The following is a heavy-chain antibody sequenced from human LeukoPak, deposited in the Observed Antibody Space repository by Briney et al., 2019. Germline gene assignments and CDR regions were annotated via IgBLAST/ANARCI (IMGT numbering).Heavy chain of an antibody. CDR3: ARGRNYYDSSRYYYEGDAFDI. V-gene: IGHV1-46*01. Sequence: ASVKVACKASGYTFTSYYMHWVRQAPGQGLEWMGIINPSGGSIRYAQKFQGRVTMTRDTSTSTVYMELSSLRSEDTAAYYCARGRNYYDSSRYYYEGDAFDIWGQGTMVTVSS. D-gene: IGHD3-22*01. J-gene: IGHJ3*02. CDR1: GYTFTSYY. CDR2: INPSGGSI.